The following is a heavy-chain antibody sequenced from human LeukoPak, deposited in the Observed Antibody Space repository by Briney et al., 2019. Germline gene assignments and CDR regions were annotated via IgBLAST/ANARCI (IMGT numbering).Heavy chain of an antibody. Sequence: PGGSLRLSCAASGFTFSSYAMHWVRQAPGKGLEWVAVISYDGSNKYYADSVKGRFTISRDNSKNTLYLQMNSLRAEDTAVYYCARDHYALGTVYSGSYFVGYFDYWGQGTLVTVSS. CDR3: ARDHYALGTVYSGSYFVGYFDY. V-gene: IGHV3-30*04. CDR1: GFTFSSYA. D-gene: IGHD1-26*01. J-gene: IGHJ4*02. CDR2: ISYDGSNK.